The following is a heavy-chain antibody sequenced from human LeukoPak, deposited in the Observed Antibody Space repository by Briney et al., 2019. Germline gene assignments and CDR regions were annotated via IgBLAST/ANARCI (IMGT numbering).Heavy chain of an antibody. Sequence: GGSLRLSCAASGFTFSSYSMNWVRQAPGKGLEWDSYISSSSSTIYYADSVKGRFTISRDNAKNSLYLQMNSLRAEDTAVYYCARDLGSTSSDAFDIWGQGTMVTVSS. J-gene: IGHJ3*02. V-gene: IGHV3-48*01. CDR2: ISSSSSTI. D-gene: IGHD2-2*01. CDR1: GFTFSSYS. CDR3: ARDLGSTSSDAFDI.